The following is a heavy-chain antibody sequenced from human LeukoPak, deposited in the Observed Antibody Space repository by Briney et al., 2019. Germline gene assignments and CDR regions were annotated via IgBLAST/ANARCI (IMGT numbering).Heavy chain of an antibody. CDR3: ARVTGNYYDSSGYYYPFFDY. Sequence: PSETLSLTCTVSGGSISSGSYYWSWIRQPAGKGLEWIGRIYTSGSTNYNPSLKSRVTISVDTSKNQFSLKLSSVTAADTAVYYCARVTGNYYDSSGYYYPFFDYWGQGTLVTVSS. CDR1: GGSISSGSYY. J-gene: IGHJ4*02. CDR2: IYTSGST. D-gene: IGHD3-22*01. V-gene: IGHV4-61*02.